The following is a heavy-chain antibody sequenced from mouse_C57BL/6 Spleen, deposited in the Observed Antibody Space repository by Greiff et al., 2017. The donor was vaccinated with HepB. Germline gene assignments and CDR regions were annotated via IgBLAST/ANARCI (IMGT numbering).Heavy chain of an antibody. CDR1: GYTFTDYE. J-gene: IGHJ2*01. D-gene: IGHD2-5*01. Sequence: QVQLQQSGAELVRPGASVTLSCKASGYTFTDYEMHWVKQTPVHGLEWIGAIDPETGGTAYNQKFKGKAILTADKSSSTAYMELRSLTSEDSAVYYCTPYSNYEETFDYWGQGTTLTVSS. V-gene: IGHV1-15*01. CDR2: IDPETGGT. CDR3: TPYSNYEETFDY.